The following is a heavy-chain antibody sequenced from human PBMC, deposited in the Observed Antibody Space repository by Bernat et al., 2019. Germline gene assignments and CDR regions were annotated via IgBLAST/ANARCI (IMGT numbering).Heavy chain of an antibody. V-gene: IGHV1-18*01. CDR3: HRGCYGSGSYPSGAFDI. CDR2: ISAYNGNT. J-gene: IGHJ3*02. D-gene: IGHD3-10*01. Sequence: QVQLVQSGAEVKKPGASVKVSCKASGYTFTSYGISWVRQAPGQGLEWMGWISAYNGNTNYAQKLQGRVTMTTDTSTSTAYMELRSLRSDDTAVYYCHRGCYGSGSYPSGAFDIWGQGTMVTVSS. CDR1: GYTFTSYG.